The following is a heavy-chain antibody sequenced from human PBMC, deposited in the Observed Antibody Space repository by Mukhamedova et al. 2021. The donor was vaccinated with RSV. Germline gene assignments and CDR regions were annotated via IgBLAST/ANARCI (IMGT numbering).Heavy chain of an antibody. CDR3: ARGRRRFDWLLSVGDYYGMDV. D-gene: IGHD3-9*01. V-gene: IGHV4-31*02. Sequence: EFMGYIYYSGSTYYNPSLKSRVTISVDTSKNQFSLKLSSVTAADTAVYYCARGRRRFDWLLSVGDYYGMDVWGQGTTGTVSS. J-gene: IGHJ6*02. CDR2: IYYSGST.